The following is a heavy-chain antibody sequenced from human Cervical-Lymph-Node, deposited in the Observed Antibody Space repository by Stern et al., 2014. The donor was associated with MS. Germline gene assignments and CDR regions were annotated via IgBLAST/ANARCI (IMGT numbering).Heavy chain of an antibody. J-gene: IGHJ5*02. Sequence: EVQLVESGAEVRKPGESLKISCKGSGYGFSTYWIAWVRQMPGKGLEWMGTIYPGTSDTRYSPSLQGQVTFSADKFINTAYLQWSALKASDTATYYCARHGGLNWNSEAHNWFDPWGQGTLVTVSS. CDR3: ARHGGLNWNSEAHNWFDP. CDR2: IYPGTSDT. D-gene: IGHD1-7*01. V-gene: IGHV5-51*01. CDR1: GYGFSTYW.